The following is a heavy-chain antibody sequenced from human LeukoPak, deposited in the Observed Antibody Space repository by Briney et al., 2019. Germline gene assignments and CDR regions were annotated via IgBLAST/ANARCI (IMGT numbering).Heavy chain of an antibody. Sequence: SETLSLTCTVSGGSISSYYWSWIRQPPGKGLEWIGYIYYSGSTNYNPSLKSRVTISVDTSKNQFSLKLSSVTAADTAVYYCARQGSPGDAFDIWGQGTMVTVSS. D-gene: IGHD7-27*01. V-gene: IGHV4-59*08. CDR3: ARQGSPGDAFDI. CDR2: IYYSGST. J-gene: IGHJ3*02. CDR1: GGSISSYY.